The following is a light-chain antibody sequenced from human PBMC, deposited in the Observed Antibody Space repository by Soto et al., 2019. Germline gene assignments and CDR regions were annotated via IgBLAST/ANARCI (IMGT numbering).Light chain of an antibody. CDR2: GSS. Sequence: DIQMTQSPSSLSASVGDIVTITCRASQAIRNALAWYQQKPGRAPKRLIYGSSSLQSGVPSRFSGSGSGTEFPLTISSLQPEDFATYYCLQHNVFPRTFGQGTKVDI. J-gene: IGKJ1*01. CDR3: LQHNVFPRT. V-gene: IGKV1-17*01. CDR1: QAIRNA.